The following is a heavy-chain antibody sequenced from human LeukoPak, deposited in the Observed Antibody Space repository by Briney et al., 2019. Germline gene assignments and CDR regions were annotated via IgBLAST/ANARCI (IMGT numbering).Heavy chain of an antibody. CDR1: GVSITSHF. Sequence: PSATLSLTCTVSGVSITSHFWSWIRQSPGQGLEWIGYAYFNGITNYNPSLKSRVTISVDTSKNQFSLRLSPVTAADTAVYYCARDEGSPGALDHWGQGTLVTVSS. V-gene: IGHV4-59*11. CDR2: AYFNGIT. J-gene: IGHJ4*02. D-gene: IGHD3-10*01. CDR3: ARDEGSPGALDH.